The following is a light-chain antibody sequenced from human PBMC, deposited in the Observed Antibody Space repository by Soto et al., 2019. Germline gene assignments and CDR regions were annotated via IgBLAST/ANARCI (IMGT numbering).Light chain of an antibody. CDR1: QNINNW. CDR2: DGS. CDR3: QQYNTYSWT. V-gene: IGKV1-5*01. Sequence: DIQMTQSPSTLSASVGDRVTITCRASQNINNWLAWYQQKAGKAPKLLIYDGSSLESGVPSRFSGSGSGTEFTLNISSLQPDDFATYYCQQYNTYSWTFGPGTKVDI. J-gene: IGKJ1*01.